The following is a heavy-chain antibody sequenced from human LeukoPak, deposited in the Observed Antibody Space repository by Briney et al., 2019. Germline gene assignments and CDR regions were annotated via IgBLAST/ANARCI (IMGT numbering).Heavy chain of an antibody. CDR3: ARSQYSGSYSYFDY. CDR2: INHSGST. V-gene: IGHV4-4*02. D-gene: IGHD1-26*01. J-gene: IGHJ4*02. Sequence: SGTLSLTCAVSGGSISSSNWWSWVRQPPGKGLEWIGEINHSGSTNYNPSLKSRVTISVDTSKNQFSLKLSSVTAADTAVYYCARSQYSGSYSYFDYWGQGTLVTVSS. CDR1: GGSISSSNW.